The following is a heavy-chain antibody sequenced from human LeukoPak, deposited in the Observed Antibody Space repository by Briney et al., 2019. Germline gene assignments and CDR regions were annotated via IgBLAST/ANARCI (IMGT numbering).Heavy chain of an antibody. Sequence: ASVKVSCKASGYTFTGYYMHWVRQAPGQGLEWMGRINPNSGGTNYAQKFQGRVTMTRDTSISTAYMELSRLRSEDTAVDYCAGELDLLIYGRQATLLTDSP. CDR3: AGELDLLIY. J-gene: IGHJ4*02. CDR2: INPNSGGT. CDR1: GYTFTGYY. D-gene: IGHD1-7*01. V-gene: IGHV1-2*06.